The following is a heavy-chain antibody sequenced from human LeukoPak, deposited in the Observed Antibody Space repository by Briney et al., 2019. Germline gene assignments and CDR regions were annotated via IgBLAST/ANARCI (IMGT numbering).Heavy chain of an antibody. J-gene: IGHJ4*02. Sequence: PGGSLRLSCAASGFTFSSYAMSWVRQAPGKGLEWVSAISGSGGSTYYADSVKGRFTISRDNSKNTLYLQMNSLKAEDTAVYYCAKLGAIWFGELFGALDYWGQGTLVTVSS. CDR3: AKLGAIWFGELFGALDY. V-gene: IGHV3-23*01. CDR2: ISGSGGST. D-gene: IGHD3-10*01. CDR1: GFTFSSYA.